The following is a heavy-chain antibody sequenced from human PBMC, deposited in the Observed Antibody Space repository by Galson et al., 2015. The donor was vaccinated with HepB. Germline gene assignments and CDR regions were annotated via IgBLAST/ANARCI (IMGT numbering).Heavy chain of an antibody. CDR2: IYPDDSDT. CDR3: GSGGGSSSSWFDTRGFDS. Sequence: QSGAEVKKPGDSLRISCKDSRYSFTRKWVGWVRQTPGKGLEWMGIIYPDDSDTRYSPSFKGQVSISADKSISTAYLQWSNLRASDTAMYYCGSGGGSSSSWFDTRGFDSWGQGTLVTVSS. D-gene: IGHD6-13*01. CDR1: RYSFTRKW. V-gene: IGHV5-51*01. J-gene: IGHJ4*02.